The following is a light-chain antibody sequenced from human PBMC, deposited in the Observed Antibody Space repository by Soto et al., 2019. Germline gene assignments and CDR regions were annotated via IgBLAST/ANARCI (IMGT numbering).Light chain of an antibody. Sequence: SYELTQPPSVSVSPGQTASITCSGAKLGDNYAGWYQQKPGQSPVLVIYQDSKRPSGIPERFSGSNSGNTATLTISGTQAMDEADYYCQAWDSSTGVVFGGGTKLTVL. J-gene: IGLJ2*01. CDR1: KLGDNY. CDR2: QDS. V-gene: IGLV3-1*01. CDR3: QAWDSSTGVV.